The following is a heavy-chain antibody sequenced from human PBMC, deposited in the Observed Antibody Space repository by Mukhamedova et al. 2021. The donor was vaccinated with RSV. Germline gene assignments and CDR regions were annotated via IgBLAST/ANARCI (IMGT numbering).Heavy chain of an antibody. CDR3: ARDRELRY. V-gene: IGHV4-59*01. J-gene: IGHJ4*02. CDR2: IYYSGSA. D-gene: IGHD3-10*01. Sequence: EWIGYIYYSGSANYNPSLKSRVTISVDTSKNQFSLKLSSVTAADTAVYYCARDRELRYWCQGTLVTVSS.